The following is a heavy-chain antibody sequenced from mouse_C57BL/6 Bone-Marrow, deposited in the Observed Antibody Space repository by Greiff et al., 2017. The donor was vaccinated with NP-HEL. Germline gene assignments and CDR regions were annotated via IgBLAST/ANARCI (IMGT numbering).Heavy chain of an antibody. V-gene: IGHV1-9*01. D-gene: IGHD2-2*01. CDR2: ILPGSGST. J-gene: IGHJ2*01. Sequence: VKLQESGAELMKPGASVKLSCKATGYTFTGYWIEWVKQRPGHGLEWIGEILPGSGSTNYNEKFKGKATFTADTSSNTAYMQLSSLTTEDSAIYYCASPLWLRRRGNYFDYWGQGTTLTVSS. CDR1: GYTFTGYW. CDR3: ASPLWLRRRGNYFDY.